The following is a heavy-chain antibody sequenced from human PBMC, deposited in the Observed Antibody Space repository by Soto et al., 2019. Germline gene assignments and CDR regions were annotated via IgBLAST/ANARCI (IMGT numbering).Heavy chain of an antibody. J-gene: IGHJ3*02. D-gene: IGHD2-15*01. CDR2: ISSSSSTI. CDR3: SRDPRYCSGGSCYSSDAFDI. Sequence: GGSLRLSCAASGFTFSSYSMNWVRQAPGKGLEWVSYISSSSSTIYYADSVKGRFTISRDNAKNSLYLQMNSLRAEDTAVYYFSRDPRYCSGGSCYSSDAFDIWGQGTMVTVSS. CDR1: GFTFSSYS. V-gene: IGHV3-48*01.